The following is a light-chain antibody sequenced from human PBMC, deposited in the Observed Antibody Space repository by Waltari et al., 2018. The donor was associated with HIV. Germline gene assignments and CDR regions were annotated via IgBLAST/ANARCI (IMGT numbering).Light chain of an antibody. Sequence: QSVLTQPPSVSGAPGQRVTISCTGSSSNIGAGYDVHWYQQLPGPAPKLLSYGNSNRPSGVPDRFSGSKSGTSASLAITGLQAEDEADYYCQSYDSTGVFGGGTKLTVL. CDR3: QSYDSTGV. J-gene: IGLJ3*02. CDR2: GNS. V-gene: IGLV1-40*01. CDR1: SSNIGAGYD.